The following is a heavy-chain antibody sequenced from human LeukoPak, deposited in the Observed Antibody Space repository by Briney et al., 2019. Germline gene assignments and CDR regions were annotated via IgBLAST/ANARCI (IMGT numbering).Heavy chain of an antibody. CDR2: INPNSGGT. Sequence: ASVKVSCKASGYTFTGYYMHWVRQAPGQGLEWMGWINPNSGGTNYAQKFQGRVTMTRGTSISTAYMELSRLRSDDTAVYYCAREQPFNYYDSSGYYSVSSFDYWGQGTLVTVSS. D-gene: IGHD3-22*01. CDR3: AREQPFNYYDSSGYYSVSSFDY. CDR1: GYTFTGYY. J-gene: IGHJ4*02. V-gene: IGHV1-2*02.